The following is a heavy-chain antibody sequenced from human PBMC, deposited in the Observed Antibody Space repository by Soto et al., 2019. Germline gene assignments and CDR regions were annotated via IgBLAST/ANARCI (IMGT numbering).Heavy chain of an antibody. Sequence: GGSLRLSCAASGFTFSSYAMSWVRQAPGKGLEWVSAISGSGGSTYYADSVKGRSTISRDNSKNTLYLQMNSLRAEDTAVYYCAKDHTVFYDFWSGYLQWGQGTLVTVSS. CDR2: ISGSGGST. CDR3: AKDHTVFYDFWSGYLQ. D-gene: IGHD3-3*01. J-gene: IGHJ4*02. CDR1: GFTFSSYA. V-gene: IGHV3-23*01.